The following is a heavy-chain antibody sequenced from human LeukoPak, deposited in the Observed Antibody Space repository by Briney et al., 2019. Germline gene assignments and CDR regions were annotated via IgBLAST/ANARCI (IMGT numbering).Heavy chain of an antibody. D-gene: IGHD1-26*01. Sequence: GGSLRLSCAASGFTFSSYAMSWVRQAPGKGLEWVSAISGSGGSTYYADSVKGRFTISRDNSKDTLYLQMNSLRAEDTAVYYCAKNIVGATTRYFDYWGQGTLVTVSS. CDR1: GFTFSSYA. CDR3: AKNIVGATTRYFDY. J-gene: IGHJ4*02. V-gene: IGHV3-23*01. CDR2: ISGSGGST.